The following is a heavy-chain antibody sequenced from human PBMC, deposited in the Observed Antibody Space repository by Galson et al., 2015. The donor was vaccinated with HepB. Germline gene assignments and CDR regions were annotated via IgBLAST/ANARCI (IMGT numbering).Heavy chain of an antibody. CDR2: IGSDSGGT. D-gene: IGHD6-13*01. CDR1: GFTFSNYA. Sequence: SLRLSCAASGFTFSNYAMIWVRQAPGKGLEWVSVIGSDSGGTQYADSVKGRFTISRDNSKNTLYLQMNSLKTEDTAVYYCTRQGAAAGTGGYWGQGTLVTVSS. J-gene: IGHJ4*02. V-gene: IGHV3-23*01. CDR3: TRQGAAAGTGGY.